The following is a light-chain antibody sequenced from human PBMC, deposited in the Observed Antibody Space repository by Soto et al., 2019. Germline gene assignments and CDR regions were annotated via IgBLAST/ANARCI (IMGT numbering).Light chain of an antibody. J-gene: IGKJ5*01. CDR3: QQRSNWPIT. CDR2: DAS. CDR1: QRVSSS. Sequence: EIVMTQSPATLSVSPGERATLSCRASQRVSSSLAWYQQKPGQAPRLLIYDASNRATGIPARFSGSGSGTDFSLTISSLEPEDFAVYYCQQRSNWPITFGLGTRLEI. V-gene: IGKV3-11*01.